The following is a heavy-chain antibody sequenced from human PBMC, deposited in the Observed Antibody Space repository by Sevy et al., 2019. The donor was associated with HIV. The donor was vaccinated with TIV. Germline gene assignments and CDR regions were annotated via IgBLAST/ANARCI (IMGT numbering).Heavy chain of an antibody. CDR1: GFRFNSYD. J-gene: IGHJ6*02. V-gene: IGHV3-21*01. CDR3: VKVVCDVSGNCYKHYYDFDV. Sequence: GGSLRLSCAASGFRFNSYDMNWVRQAPGKGLEWVASISSYSGIIYYGDSVRGRSSISRDNAKKSLYLQMNSLRVEDTAVDYSVKVVCDVSGNCYKHYYDFDVWGQGTAVTVSS. CDR2: ISSYSGII. D-gene: IGHD2-2*03.